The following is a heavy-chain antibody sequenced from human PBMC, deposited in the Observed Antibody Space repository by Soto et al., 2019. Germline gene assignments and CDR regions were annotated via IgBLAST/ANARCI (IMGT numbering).Heavy chain of an antibody. J-gene: IGHJ6*02. Sequence: QVQLVQSGAEVKKPGASVKVSCKVSGYTLTELSMHWVRQAPGKGLEWMGGFDPEDGETIYAQKFQGRVTMTEDTSTDTAYMELRRLRSEDTAVYYCATGEGIAAAVYYYGMDVWGQGTTVTVSS. CDR3: ATGEGIAAAVYYYGMDV. D-gene: IGHD6-13*01. CDR1: GYTLTELS. V-gene: IGHV1-24*01. CDR2: FDPEDGET.